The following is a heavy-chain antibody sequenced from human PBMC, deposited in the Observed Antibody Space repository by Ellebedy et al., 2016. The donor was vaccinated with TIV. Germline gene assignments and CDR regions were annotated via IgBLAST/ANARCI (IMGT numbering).Heavy chain of an antibody. CDR2: VYYSGST. J-gene: IGHJ4*02. CDR3: AMGYDILTGYYFDY. Sequence: SETLSLTCTVSGGSLSSSPYYWGWIRQSPGKGLEWIGTVYYSGSTYYNPSLKSRVTISVDTSKNQFSLKLSSVTAAETAVYYCAMGYDILTGYYFDYWGQGTLVTVSS. V-gene: IGHV4-39*01. D-gene: IGHD3-9*01. CDR1: GGSLSSSPYY.